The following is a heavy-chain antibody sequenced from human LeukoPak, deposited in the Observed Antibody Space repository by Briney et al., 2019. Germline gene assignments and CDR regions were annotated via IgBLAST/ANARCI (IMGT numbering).Heavy chain of an antibody. CDR2: ITSSSSRI. V-gene: IGHV3-48*01. CDR3: ASPQYTYGDPPRY. Sequence: GGSLRLSCVASGFTLSSYSMNWVRQAPGKGLEWVSYITSSSSRIHYADSVRGRFTISRDNAKKSVYLQMNSLRAEDTAVYYCASPQYTYGDPPRYWGQGTLVTVSS. J-gene: IGHJ4*02. CDR1: GFTLSSYS. D-gene: IGHD3-16*01.